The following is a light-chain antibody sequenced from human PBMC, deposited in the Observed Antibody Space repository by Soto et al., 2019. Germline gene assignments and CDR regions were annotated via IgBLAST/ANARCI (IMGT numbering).Light chain of an antibody. Sequence: EIVLTQSPATLCLSPGERATLSCRASQSVSTYLAWYQQRPGQAPRLLIYGASIRATGIPDRFSGSGSGTDFTLTISRLEPEDFAVYCCQQYGRSSWTFGQGTTVDIK. CDR2: GAS. V-gene: IGKV3-20*01. CDR3: QQYGRSSWT. J-gene: IGKJ1*01. CDR1: QSVSTY.